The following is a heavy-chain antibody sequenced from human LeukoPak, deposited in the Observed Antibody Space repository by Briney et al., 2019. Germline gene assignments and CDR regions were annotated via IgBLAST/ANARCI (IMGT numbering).Heavy chain of an antibody. J-gene: IGHJ4*02. V-gene: IGHV1-18*01. D-gene: IGHD3-16*01. Sequence: ASVKVSCKASGYTFTSYGISWVRQAPGQGLEWMGWISAYNGNTDYAQSLQGRVTMTIDTSTSTVYMELRSLRSDDTAVYYCARDVGRSYDLDCWGQGTLVTVSS. CDR1: GYTFTSYG. CDR2: ISAYNGNT. CDR3: ARDVGRSYDLDC.